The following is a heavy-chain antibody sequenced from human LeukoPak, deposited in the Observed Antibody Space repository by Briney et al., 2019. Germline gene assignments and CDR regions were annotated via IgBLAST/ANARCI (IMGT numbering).Heavy chain of an antibody. D-gene: IGHD3-10*01. Sequence: SETLSLTCAAYGGSFSGYYWNWIRRPPGKGLEWTGEVDHSGSTNYNPSLKSRVTISVDTSKNQFSLKLSSVTAADTAVYYCARGKRYYGSGSYWFDPWGQGTLVIVSS. J-gene: IGHJ5*02. CDR1: GGSFSGYY. CDR2: VDHSGST. V-gene: IGHV4-34*01. CDR3: ARGKRYYGSGSYWFDP.